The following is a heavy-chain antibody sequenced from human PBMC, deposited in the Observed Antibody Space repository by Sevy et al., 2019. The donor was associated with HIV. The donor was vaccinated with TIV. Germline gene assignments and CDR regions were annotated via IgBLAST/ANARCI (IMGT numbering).Heavy chain of an antibody. CDR2: ISYDGSNK. Sequence: GESLKISCAASGFTFSKYAMYWVRQAPGKGLEWMAVISYDGSNKQYADSVEGRFTISRDNSKNTRYLQMNSLRAEDTAVYYCATDSFGVIITDYFDYWGQGTLVTVSS. J-gene: IGHJ4*02. CDR1: GFTFSKYA. V-gene: IGHV3-30*04. D-gene: IGHD3-3*01. CDR3: ATDSFGVIITDYFDY.